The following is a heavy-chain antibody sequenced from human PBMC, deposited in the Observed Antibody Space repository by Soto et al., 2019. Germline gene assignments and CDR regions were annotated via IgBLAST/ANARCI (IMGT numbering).Heavy chain of an antibody. D-gene: IGHD1-1*01. CDR2: ISAHNGNT. Sequence: QVHLVQSGAEVKKPGASVKVSCEASGYTFTSYGITWVRQAPGQGLEWMGWISAHNGNTDYAQKLPGRVIVTRDPSTSTAYMELRSLRSDDTAVYYCARGRYGDYWGQGALVTVSS. CDR1: GYTFTSYG. V-gene: IGHV1-18*01. J-gene: IGHJ4*02. CDR3: ARGRYGDY.